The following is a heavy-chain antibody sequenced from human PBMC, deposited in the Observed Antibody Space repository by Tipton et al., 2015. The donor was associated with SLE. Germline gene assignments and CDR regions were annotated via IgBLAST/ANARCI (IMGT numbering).Heavy chain of an antibody. CDR2: TKADVGT. J-gene: IGHJ4*01. D-gene: IGHD3-3*01. CDR3: ARGHLQVYDFRNYQFGRYFDI. CDR1: GGTFGDYF. V-gene: IGHV4-34*01. Sequence: TLSLTCAVRGGTFGDYFWSWIRQSPGKGLEWLGETKADVGTKYNPSLMSRATISRDTSKRQGSHKVRSMTAADTGIYYCARGHLQVYDFRNYQFGRYFDIWGQGIPVVVSS.